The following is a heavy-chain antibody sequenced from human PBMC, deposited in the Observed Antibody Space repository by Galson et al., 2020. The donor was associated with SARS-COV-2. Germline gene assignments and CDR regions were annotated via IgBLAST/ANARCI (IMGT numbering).Heavy chain of an antibody. V-gene: IGHV2-70*01. CDR1: GLPLSTSAMR. CDR2: IDWDDDT. Sequence: RESGHPLAKLPRPLTLTYNYYGLPLSTSAMRVSWIRQPPGKALEWLALIDWDDDTYYSTSLKTRLTISKDTSKHQVVLTMTIMDPVDTAAYYCARERATTPPNFDYWGQGTLVTVSS. CDR3: ARERATTPPNFDY. D-gene: IGHD2-15*01. J-gene: IGHJ4*02.